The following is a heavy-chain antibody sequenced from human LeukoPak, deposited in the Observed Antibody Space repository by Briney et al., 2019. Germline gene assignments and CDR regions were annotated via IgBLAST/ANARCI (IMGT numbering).Heavy chain of an antibody. Sequence: PGGSLRLSCAASGFTVSSNYMSWVRQAPGKGLEWVSAISGSGGSTYYADSVKGRFTISRDNSKNTLYLQMNSLRAEDTAVYYCAKWGRGYSYGKGSRYFDYWGQGTLVTVSS. V-gene: IGHV3-23*01. D-gene: IGHD5-18*01. CDR2: ISGSGGST. CDR1: GFTVSSNY. CDR3: AKWGRGYSYGKGSRYFDY. J-gene: IGHJ4*02.